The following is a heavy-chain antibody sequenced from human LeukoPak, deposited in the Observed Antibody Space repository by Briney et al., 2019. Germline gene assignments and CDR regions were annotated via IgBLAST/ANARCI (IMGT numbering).Heavy chain of an antibody. CDR2: ISDSGDTP. CDR1: GFTFSSYA. Sequence: RPGGSLRLSCTASGFTFSSYAMSWVRQAPGKGLEWVSSISDSGDTPYYADSVKGLFTISRDNSKNTLYLQMNSLRAEDTAVYYCASSDYGDYGWFDPWGQGTLVTVSS. J-gene: IGHJ5*02. D-gene: IGHD4-17*01. V-gene: IGHV3-23*01. CDR3: ASSDYGDYGWFDP.